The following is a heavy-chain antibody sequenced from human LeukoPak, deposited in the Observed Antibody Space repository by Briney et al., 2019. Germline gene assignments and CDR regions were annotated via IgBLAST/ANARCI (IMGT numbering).Heavy chain of an antibody. CDR1: GYSISSGYY. V-gene: IGHV4-38-2*01. CDR3: AKLEEQWLIDF. CDR2: IYHSGST. D-gene: IGHD6-19*01. J-gene: IGHJ4*02. Sequence: PSETLSLTCAVSGYSISSGYYWGWIRQPPGKGLEWIGSIYHSGSTYYNPSLKSRVTISVDTPKNQFSLKLSSVTAADTAIYYCAKLEEQWLIDFWGQGTLVTVSS.